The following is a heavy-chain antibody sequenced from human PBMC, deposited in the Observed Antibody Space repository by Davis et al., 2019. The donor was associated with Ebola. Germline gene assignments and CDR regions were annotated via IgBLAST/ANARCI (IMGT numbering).Heavy chain of an antibody. CDR3: ARDNGYSEHDY. D-gene: IGHD5-18*01. CDR2: IKQDGSEK. V-gene: IGHV3-7*01. J-gene: IGHJ4*02. CDR1: GFTFSTYW. Sequence: PGGSLRLSCAASGFTFSTYWMSWVRQAPGKGLEWVANIKQDGSEKYFVDSVKGRFTISRDNARNSLYLQMNSLRAEDTAVYYCARDNGYSEHDYWGQGTLVTVSS.